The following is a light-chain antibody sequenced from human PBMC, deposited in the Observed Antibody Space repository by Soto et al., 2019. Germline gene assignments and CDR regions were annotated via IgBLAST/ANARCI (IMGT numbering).Light chain of an antibody. Sequence: QSVLTQPRSVSGSPGQSVTISCTGTSSDVGGYNYVSWYQQYPGKAPKVMIYDVKTRPSGVPDRFSGSKSGNTASLTISGLQAEDEADYYCCSYAGDYTFVFGTGIKVTVL. CDR2: DVK. V-gene: IGLV2-11*01. CDR3: CSYAGDYTFV. CDR1: SSDVGGYNY. J-gene: IGLJ1*01.